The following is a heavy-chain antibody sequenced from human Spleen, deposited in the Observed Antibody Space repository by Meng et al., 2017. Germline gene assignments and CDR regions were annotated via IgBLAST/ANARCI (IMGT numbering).Heavy chain of an antibody. CDR1: XFTFXXXS. V-gene: IGHV3-23*04. J-gene: IGHJ4*02. Sequence: GRVGEAXGGLXPPGGPLRLXXAASXFTFXXXSMSWVRQAPGKGLEWVSGISASGGSKYYADSVKGRFTISRDSSKNTMYLQMNSLRAEDTAVYFCAKDGQYDSSGHKDYWGQGTLXTVSS. D-gene: IGHD3-22*01. CDR2: ISASGGSK. CDR3: AKDGQYDSSGHKDY.